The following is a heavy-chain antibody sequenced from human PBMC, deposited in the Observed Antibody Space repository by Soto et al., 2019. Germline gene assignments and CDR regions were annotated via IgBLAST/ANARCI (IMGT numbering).Heavy chain of an antibody. Sequence: PGGSLRLSCAASGFTFSSYAMSWVRQAPGKGLEWVSAISGSGGSTYYADSVKGRFTISRDNSTNTLYLQMNSLRAEDAAVYYCAKRQYYYYYDMDVWGQGTTVTVSS. V-gene: IGHV3-23*01. CDR2: ISGSGGST. J-gene: IGHJ6*02. CDR3: AKRQYYYYYDMDV. CDR1: GFTFSSYA.